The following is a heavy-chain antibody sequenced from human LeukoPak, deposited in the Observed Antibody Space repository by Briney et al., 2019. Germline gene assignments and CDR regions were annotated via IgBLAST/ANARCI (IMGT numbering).Heavy chain of an antibody. J-gene: IGHJ4*02. CDR3: ARESGGYSYGIDPGI. CDR1: GFTISSYS. V-gene: IGHV3-21*01. CDR2: ISSSSSYI. Sequence: PGGSLRLSCAASGFTISSYSMNWVRQAPGKGLEWVSSISSSSSYIYYADSVKGRFTISRDNAKNSLYLQMNSLRAEDTAVYYCARESGGYSYGIDPGIWGQGTLVTVSS. D-gene: IGHD5-18*01.